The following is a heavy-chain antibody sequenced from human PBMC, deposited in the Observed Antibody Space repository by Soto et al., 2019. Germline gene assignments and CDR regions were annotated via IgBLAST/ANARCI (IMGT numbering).Heavy chain of an antibody. CDR1: GFTFSSYG. Sequence: GGSLRLSCAASGFTFSSYGMHWVRQAPGKGLEWVAVISYDGSNKYYADSVKGRFTISRDNSKNTLYLQMNSLRAEDTAVYYCAKVVPAATEYYFDYWGQGTLVTVSS. CDR3: AKVVPAATEYYFDY. D-gene: IGHD2-2*01. CDR2: ISYDGSNK. J-gene: IGHJ4*02. V-gene: IGHV3-30*18.